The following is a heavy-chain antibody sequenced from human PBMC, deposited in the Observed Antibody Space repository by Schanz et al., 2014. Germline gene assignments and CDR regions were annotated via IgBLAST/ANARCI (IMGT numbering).Heavy chain of an antibody. D-gene: IGHD3-10*01. CDR3: VSSGSYSSYAF. Sequence: EVQLVESGGGLIQPGGSLRLSCAASGFGFSSYSMNWVRQAPGKGLEWVSLISDSGDTAYYADSVKGRFTISRDNAKNSLYLQMNSLRAEDTAVYHCVSSGSYSSYAFWGQGTLVNVSS. CDR1: GFGFSSYS. CDR2: ISDSGDTA. V-gene: IGHV3-48*01. J-gene: IGHJ4*02.